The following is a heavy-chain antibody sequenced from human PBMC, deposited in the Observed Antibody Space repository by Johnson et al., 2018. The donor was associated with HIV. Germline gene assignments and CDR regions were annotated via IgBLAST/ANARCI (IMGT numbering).Heavy chain of an antibody. Sequence: EVQLVESGGGLIQPGGSLRLYCAASGFTVSSNYMSWVRQAPGKGLEWVSVIYSGGSTYYADSVQGRFTISRDNSKNTLYLQMNSLRAEDKAVYYWASSSLRNEGGWGAFDVWGQGTMVTVSS. J-gene: IGHJ3*01. CDR2: IYSGGST. D-gene: IGHD1-1*01. V-gene: IGHV3-53*01. CDR3: ASSSLRNEGGWGAFDV. CDR1: GFTVSSNY.